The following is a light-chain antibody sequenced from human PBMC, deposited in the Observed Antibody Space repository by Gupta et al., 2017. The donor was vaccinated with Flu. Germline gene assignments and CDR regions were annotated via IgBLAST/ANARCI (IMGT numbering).Light chain of an antibody. V-gene: IGKV1-5*03. Sequence: DVQMTQSPSTLSASVGDRVTITCRASQSIGVWLAWYQQKPGKPPNLLIHKASASDSGVPSRFSGSGSGTDFTLTISILHPEDFGTYFCQQYNSYPYTFGLGTRVEI. CDR3: QQYNSYPYT. CDR2: KAS. J-gene: IGKJ2*01. CDR1: QSIGVW.